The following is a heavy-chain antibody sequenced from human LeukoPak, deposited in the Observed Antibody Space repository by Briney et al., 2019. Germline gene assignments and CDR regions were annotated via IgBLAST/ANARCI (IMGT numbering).Heavy chain of an antibody. CDR2: IYSGGGT. CDR3: ARKSLGIVAAGTFFGS. CDR1: GFTVSSNF. V-gene: IGHV3-53*01. D-gene: IGHD6-13*01. J-gene: IGHJ4*02. Sequence: PGGTLRLSCAASGFTVSSNFVTWVRQAPGKGLEWLSIIYSGGGTDYADSVKGRFTISRDNSKNTVYLQMNSLRAEDTAMYHCARKSLGIVAAGTFFGSGGQGTLVTVSS.